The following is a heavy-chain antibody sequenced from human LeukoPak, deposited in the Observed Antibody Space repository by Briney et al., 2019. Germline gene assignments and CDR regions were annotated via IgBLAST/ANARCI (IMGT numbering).Heavy chain of an antibody. CDR2: ISGSSGST. CDR1: GFTFSTYA. J-gene: IGHJ4*02. CDR3: AKYIVVVPAAGAYFDY. V-gene: IGHV3-23*01. Sequence: GGSLRLSCAASGFTFSTYAMSWVRQAPGKGLEWVSDISGSSGSTYYADSVKGRFTISRDNSKNTLYLQMNGPRAEDTAVYYCAKYIVVVPAAGAYFDYWGQGTLVTVSS. D-gene: IGHD2-2*01.